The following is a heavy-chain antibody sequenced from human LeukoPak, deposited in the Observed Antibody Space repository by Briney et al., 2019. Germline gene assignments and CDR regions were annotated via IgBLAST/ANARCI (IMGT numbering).Heavy chain of an antibody. V-gene: IGHV4-59*12. Sequence: SETLSLTCTVSNGSISSYYWSWIRQPPGKGLEWIGYIYYSGTTNYNPSLRSRVIISVDTSKNQFSLKLSSVTAADTAVYYCARDSGTTGEVKFDPWGQGTLVTVSS. J-gene: IGHJ5*02. CDR1: NGSISSYY. CDR3: ARDSGTTGEVKFDP. CDR2: IYYSGTT. D-gene: IGHD3-10*01.